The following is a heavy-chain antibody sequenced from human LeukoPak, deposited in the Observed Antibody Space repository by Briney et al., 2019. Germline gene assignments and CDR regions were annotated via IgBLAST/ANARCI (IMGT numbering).Heavy chain of an antibody. CDR3: ARKRPLYDYVWGSYRYWDY. CDR2: INHSGST. V-gene: IGHV4-34*01. Sequence: SETLSLTCGVYGGSFSGYYWSWIRQPPGKGVEWIGEINHSGSTNYNPSLKSRVTISVDTSKNQFSLKLSSVTAADTAVYYCARKRPLYDYVWGSYRYWDYWGQGTLVTVSS. J-gene: IGHJ4*02. D-gene: IGHD3-16*02. CDR1: GGSFSGYY.